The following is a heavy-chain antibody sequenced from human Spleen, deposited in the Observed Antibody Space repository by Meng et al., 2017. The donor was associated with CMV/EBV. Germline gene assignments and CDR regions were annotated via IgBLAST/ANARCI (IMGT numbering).Heavy chain of an antibody. V-gene: IGHV1-18*01. CDR3: ARNPGAWFDP. Sequence: ASVKVSCKAYGYSFANYGISWVRQAPGQGLEWMGWINPYNGNTNSAQKVQGRVTTTTDTSTNTAYTELRSLRSDDTSVYGGARNPGAWFDPWGQGTLVTVSS. CDR2: INPYNGNT. J-gene: IGHJ5*02. CDR1: GYSFANYG.